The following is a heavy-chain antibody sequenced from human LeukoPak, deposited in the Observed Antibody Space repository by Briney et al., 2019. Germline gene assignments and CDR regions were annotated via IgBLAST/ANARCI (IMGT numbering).Heavy chain of an antibody. CDR1: GFTFSNAW. D-gene: IGHD3-3*01. CDR2: IKGKTDGGTT. Sequence: GGPLRLSCAASGFTFSNAWMSWVRQAPGKGLEWVGRIKGKTDGGTTDYAAPVKGRFTISRDDSKNTLYLQMNSLKTEDTAVYYCTSYYEVMGDYWGQGTLVTVSS. CDR3: TSYYEVMGDY. V-gene: IGHV3-15*01. J-gene: IGHJ4*02.